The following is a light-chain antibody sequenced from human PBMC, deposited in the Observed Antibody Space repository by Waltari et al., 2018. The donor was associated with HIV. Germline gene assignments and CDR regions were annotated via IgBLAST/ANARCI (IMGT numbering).Light chain of an antibody. J-gene: IGKJ1*01. V-gene: IGKV2-30*01. CDR1: KSLVYSDGNTY. Sequence: DVVMTQSPLSLPVTLGQPASISCSSSKSLVYSDGNTYLTWFQQRPGQSPRRLIYKVSNRDSGVPDRFSGSASGTDFTLRISRVEAEDVGIYYCMQGTHWPPAFGQGTKVEIK. CDR3: MQGTHWPPA. CDR2: KVS.